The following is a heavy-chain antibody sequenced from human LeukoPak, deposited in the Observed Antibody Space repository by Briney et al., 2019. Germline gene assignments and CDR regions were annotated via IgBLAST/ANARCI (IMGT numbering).Heavy chain of an antibody. V-gene: IGHV3-53*01. CDR1: GGSISSSNW. D-gene: IGHD2-15*01. Sequence: GTLSLTCAVSGGSISSSNWWSWVRQPPGKGLEWVSAISDTGNTYHADSVKGRFTISRDSSKNTLFLQMNRLRPEDAAVYYCAKAPVTTCRGAFCYPFDYWGLGTLVTVSS. CDR2: ISDTGNT. J-gene: IGHJ4*02. CDR3: AKAPVTTCRGAFCYPFDY.